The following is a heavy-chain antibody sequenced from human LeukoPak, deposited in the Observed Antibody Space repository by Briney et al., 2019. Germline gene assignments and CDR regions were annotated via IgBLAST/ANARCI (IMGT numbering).Heavy chain of an antibody. J-gene: IGHJ4*02. CDR2: ISAYNGDT. CDR3: ARDRGYGDYNFDY. V-gene: IGHV1-18*01. D-gene: IGHD4-17*01. CDR1: GYTFTVYG. Sequence: GASVKVSCKASGYTFTVYGISWVRQAPGQGLEWMGWISAYNGDTMYEQKLQGRVTMTTETSTSTAYMELRSLRSDDTAVYYCARDRGYGDYNFDYWGQGTLVTVSS.